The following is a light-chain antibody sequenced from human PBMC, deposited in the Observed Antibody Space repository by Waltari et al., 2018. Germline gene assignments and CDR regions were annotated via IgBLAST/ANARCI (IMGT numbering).Light chain of an antibody. CDR3: QQYSDWPPWT. CDR1: QSVGSN. CDR2: AAS. Sequence: EIMMTQSPATLSLSPGERATLSCRASQSVGSNLAWYQQKLGQAPRLLMFAASTRAPEIPARFSGSGSGTDFTLTISGLQSEDFALYYCQQYSDWPPWTFGQGTKVEIK. J-gene: IGKJ1*01. V-gene: IGKV3-15*01.